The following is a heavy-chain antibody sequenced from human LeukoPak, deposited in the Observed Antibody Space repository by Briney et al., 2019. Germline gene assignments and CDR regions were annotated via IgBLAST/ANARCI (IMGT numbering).Heavy chain of an antibody. CDR2: IKSKTDGGTT. Sequence: GGSLRLSCAASGFTFSNAWMSWFRQAPGKGLEWVGRIKSKTDGGTTDYAAPVKGRFTISRDDSKNTLYLQMNSLKTEDTAVYYCTTCTAARPRGVIYYYYYMDVWGKGTTVTVSS. CDR1: GFTFSNAW. V-gene: IGHV3-15*01. D-gene: IGHD6-6*01. J-gene: IGHJ6*03. CDR3: TTCTAARPRGVIYYYYYMDV.